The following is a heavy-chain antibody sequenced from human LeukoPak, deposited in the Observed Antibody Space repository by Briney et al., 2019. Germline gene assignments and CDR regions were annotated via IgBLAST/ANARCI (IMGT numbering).Heavy chain of an antibody. CDR2: IIPIFGTA. Sequence: SVKVSCKASGGTFSSYAISWVRQAPGQGLEWMGGIIPIFGTANYAQKFQGRVTITADESTSTAYMELSSLRSEDTAVYYCARGDYYDSSGYYYEVAFDYWGQGTLVTVSS. D-gene: IGHD3-22*01. CDR1: GGTFSSYA. J-gene: IGHJ4*02. V-gene: IGHV1-69*13. CDR3: ARGDYYDSSGYYYEVAFDY.